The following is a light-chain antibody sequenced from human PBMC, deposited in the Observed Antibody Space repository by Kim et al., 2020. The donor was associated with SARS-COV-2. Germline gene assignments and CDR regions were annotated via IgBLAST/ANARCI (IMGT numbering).Light chain of an antibody. J-gene: IGKJ3*01. CDR2: GAF. Sequence: SPGERATRACRASQSVSNNYLAWYQQKPGQAPRLLIYGAFSRATGIPDRISGRGSGTDFTLTISRLEPEDFAVYYCQQYGGSPFTFGPGTKVDIK. CDR3: QQYGGSPFT. CDR1: QSVSNNY. V-gene: IGKV3-20*01.